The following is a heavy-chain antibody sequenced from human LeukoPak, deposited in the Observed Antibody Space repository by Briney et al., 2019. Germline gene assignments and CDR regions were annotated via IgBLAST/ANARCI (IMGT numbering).Heavy chain of an antibody. CDR2: INHSGST. CDR1: GGSFSGYY. Sequence: SETLSLTCAVYGGSFSGYYWSWIRQPPGKGLEWIGEINHSGSTNYNPSLKSRVTISVDMSKNQFSLKLSSVTAADTAVYYCARCPGSWSGYDAFDIWGQGTMVTVSS. D-gene: IGHD6-13*01. V-gene: IGHV4-34*01. CDR3: ARCPGSWSGYDAFDI. J-gene: IGHJ3*02.